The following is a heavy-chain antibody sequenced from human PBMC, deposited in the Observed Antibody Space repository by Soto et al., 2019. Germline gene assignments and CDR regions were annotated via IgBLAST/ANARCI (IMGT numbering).Heavy chain of an antibody. CDR1: GGTFSSYA. D-gene: IGHD3-9*01. CDR2: MIPIFGTA. V-gene: IGHV1-69*01. Sequence: QVQLVQSGAEVKKPGSSVKVSCKASGGTFSSYAISWVRQAPGQGLEWMGGMIPIFGTANYAQKFKGRVTITADESTSTAYMELSSLRSEDTAVYYCARTTQESPRYYDILTGWNYYYYGMDVWGQGTTVTVSS. J-gene: IGHJ6*02. CDR3: ARTTQESPRYYDILTGWNYYYYGMDV.